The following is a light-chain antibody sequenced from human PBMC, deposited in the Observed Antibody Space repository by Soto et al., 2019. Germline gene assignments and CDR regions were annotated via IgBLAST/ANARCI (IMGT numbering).Light chain of an antibody. CDR1: SSDVGRYNY. J-gene: IGLJ1*01. CDR2: DVS. Sequence: QSALTQPASVSGSPGQSITISCTGTSSDVGRYNYVSWYQQHPGKAPKVMIYDVSYRPSGVSHRFSGSKSGNTASLTISGLQAEDEGDYYCSSYTTSTTRVFGPGTQLTVL. V-gene: IGLV2-14*01. CDR3: SSYTTSTTRV.